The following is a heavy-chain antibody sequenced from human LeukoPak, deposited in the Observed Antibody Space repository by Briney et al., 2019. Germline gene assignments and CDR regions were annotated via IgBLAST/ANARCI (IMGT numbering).Heavy chain of an antibody. Sequence: PSETLSLTCAVSGVSISPYYWAWIRQPPGKGLEWIGYIHTSGSNNQYPSLKSRVTISVDKSKNHFSLRLTSVTAADTAVCYYARLSAAVHLGAFDLWGQGTMVTVSS. CDR3: ARLSAAVHLGAFDL. V-gene: IGHV4-4*09. CDR2: IHTSGSN. J-gene: IGHJ3*01. CDR1: GVSISPYY. D-gene: IGHD3-3*01.